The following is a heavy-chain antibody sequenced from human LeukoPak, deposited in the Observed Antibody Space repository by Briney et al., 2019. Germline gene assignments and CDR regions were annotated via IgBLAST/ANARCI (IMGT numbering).Heavy chain of an antibody. CDR1: GYTFTSYG. CDR3: AREVLGCSSTNCQGYYYYYGMDV. D-gene: IGHD2-2*01. CDR2: ISAYNGNT. V-gene: IGHV1-18*01. Sequence: ASVKVSCKASGYTFTSYGISWVRQAPGQGLEWMGWISAYNGNTNYAQKLQGRVTMTTDTSTSTAYMELRSLRSDDTAVYYCAREVLGCSSTNCQGYYYYYGMDVWGQGTTVTVSS. J-gene: IGHJ6*02.